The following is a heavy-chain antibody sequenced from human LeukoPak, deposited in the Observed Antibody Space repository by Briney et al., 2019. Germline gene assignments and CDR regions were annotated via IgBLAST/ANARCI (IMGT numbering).Heavy chain of an antibody. V-gene: IGHV3-11*04. D-gene: IGHD3-22*01. Sequence: GGSLRLSCAASGFTFSDYYMSWIRQAPGKGLEWVSYISSSGSTIHYADSVKGRFTISRDNAKNSLYLQMNSLRAEDTAVYYCARVTDSSAFDYWGQGTLVTVSS. CDR3: ARVTDSSAFDY. CDR2: ISSSGSTI. CDR1: GFTFSDYY. J-gene: IGHJ4*02.